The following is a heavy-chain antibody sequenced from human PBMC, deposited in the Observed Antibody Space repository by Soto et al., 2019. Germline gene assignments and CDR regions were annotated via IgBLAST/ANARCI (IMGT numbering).Heavy chain of an antibody. CDR1: GYTFTSYG. CDR2: ISTYNGNT. D-gene: IGHD3-3*01. J-gene: IGHJ4*02. Sequence: QVQLVQSAAEVKKPGASVKVSCKTSGYTFTSYGISWVRQAPGQGLEWMGWISTYNGNTNYAQKFQGRGTMTTDTSTTTAYMELRSLKSDDTAVYYCARLLFLEWFDDYWGQGTLVTVSS. V-gene: IGHV1-18*04. CDR3: ARLLFLEWFDDY.